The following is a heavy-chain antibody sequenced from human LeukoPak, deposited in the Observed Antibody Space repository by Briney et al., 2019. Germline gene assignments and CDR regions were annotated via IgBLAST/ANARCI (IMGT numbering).Heavy chain of an antibody. V-gene: IGHV4-59*01. CDR1: GGSISSYY. CDR3: ARDQYDGDAFDV. D-gene: IGHD3-3*01. J-gene: IGHJ3*01. Sequence: SETLSLTCTVSGGSISSYYWSWIRQPPGKGLEWIGYMYYSGSTNYNPSLKSRVTMSVDTSKNQFSLELSSVTAADTAVYYCARDQYDGDAFDVWGQGTMVTVSS. CDR2: MYYSGST.